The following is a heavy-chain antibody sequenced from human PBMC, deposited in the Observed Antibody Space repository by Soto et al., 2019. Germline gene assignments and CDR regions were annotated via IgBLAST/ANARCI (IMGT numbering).Heavy chain of an antibody. J-gene: IGHJ5*02. CDR2: RSYSGST. Sequence: QVQLQESGPGLVKPSQTLSLTCTVSGGSISSGDYYWSWVRQHPGKGLEWFGYRSYSGSTYYNPSLKSRVTIVVDTSRNQFSLRLSSVTAADTAVYYCAREGGLAYCGGDCLYNWFDPWGQGTLVTVSS. D-gene: IGHD2-21*02. CDR3: AREGGLAYCGGDCLYNWFDP. V-gene: IGHV4-31*03. CDR1: GGSISSGDYY.